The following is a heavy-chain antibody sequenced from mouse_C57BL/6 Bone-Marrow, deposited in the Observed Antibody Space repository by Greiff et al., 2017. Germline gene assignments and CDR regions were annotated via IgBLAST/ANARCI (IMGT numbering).Heavy chain of an antibody. CDR3: ASLCDYDSSRGSYFDY. CDR1: GYTFTSYW. V-gene: IGHV1-59*01. CDR2: IDPSDSYT. Sequence: QVQLQQPGAELVRPGTSVKLSCKASGYTFTSYWMHWVKQRPGQGLEWIGVIDPSDSYTNYNQKFKGKATLTVDTSSSTAYRQLSSLTSEDSAVYYWASLCDYDSSRGSYFDYWGQGTTLTVSS. D-gene: IGHD1-1*01. J-gene: IGHJ2*01.